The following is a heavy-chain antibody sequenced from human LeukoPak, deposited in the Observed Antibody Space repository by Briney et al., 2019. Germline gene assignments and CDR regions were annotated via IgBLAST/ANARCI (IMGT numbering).Heavy chain of an antibody. J-gene: IGHJ3*02. CDR3: ARGDDYSGKGDVFDI. CDR2: ISSSGGIT. V-gene: IGHV3-11*04. Sequence: GGSLRLSCAASGFTFSDYYMSWIRQAPGKGLEWVAYISSSGGITYYADSVKGRFTISRDNAKKSLYLQMNSLRAEDTAVYYCARGDDYSGKGDVFDIWGQGTVVTVSS. D-gene: IGHD4-23*01. CDR1: GFTFSDYY.